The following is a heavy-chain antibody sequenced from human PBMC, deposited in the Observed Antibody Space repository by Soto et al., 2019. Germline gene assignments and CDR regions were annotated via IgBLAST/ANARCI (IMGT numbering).Heavy chain of an antibody. J-gene: IGHJ4*02. CDR2: TFHSGST. CDR3: ARTYHYDSSGYWYYFDY. V-gene: IGHV4-4*02. D-gene: IGHD3-22*01. CDR1: GGSISSNDW. Sequence: QVQLQESGPGLVKPSGTLSLTCAVSGGSISSNDWWTWVRQPPGKGLEWIAETFHSGSTNYNPSLKSRVTLSVDNSKNQFSLKLSSVTAADTAVYYCARTYHYDSSGYWYYFDYWGQGTLVTVSS.